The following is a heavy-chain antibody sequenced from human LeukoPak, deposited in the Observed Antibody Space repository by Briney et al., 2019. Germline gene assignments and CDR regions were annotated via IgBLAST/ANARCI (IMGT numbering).Heavy chain of an antibody. Sequence: GGSLSLSCAASGVTFSSYSMNWVRQAPGKGLEWVSSISSSSSYIYYADSVKGRFPISRDNAKNSLYLQMNSLRAEDTAVYYCARDETGPHFDYWGQGTLVTVSS. J-gene: IGHJ4*02. CDR1: GVTFSSYS. CDR2: ISSSSSYI. D-gene: IGHD7-27*01. CDR3: ARDETGPHFDY. V-gene: IGHV3-21*01.